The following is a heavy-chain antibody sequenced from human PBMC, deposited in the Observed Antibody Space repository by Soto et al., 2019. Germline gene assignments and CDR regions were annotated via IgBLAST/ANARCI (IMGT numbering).Heavy chain of an antibody. J-gene: IGHJ6*02. CDR3: AREAAAGTEDYGMDV. CDR2: INPSGGST. D-gene: IGHD6-13*01. Sequence: ASVKVSCKASGYTFTSDGISWVRQAPGQGLEWMGIINPSGGSTSYAQKFQGRVTMTRDTSTSTVYMELSSLRSEDTAVYYCAREAAAGTEDYGMDVWGQGTTVTVSS. CDR1: GYTFTSDG. V-gene: IGHV1-46*03.